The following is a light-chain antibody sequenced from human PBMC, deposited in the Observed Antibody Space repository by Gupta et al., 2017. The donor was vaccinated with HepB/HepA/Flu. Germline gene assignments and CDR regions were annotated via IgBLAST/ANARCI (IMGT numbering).Light chain of an antibody. CDR3: QQDNDWPRT. J-gene: IGKJ1*01. V-gene: IGKV3-15*01. CDR2: GRS. CDR1: QSVLSN. Sequence: EVVVTQSPATLSVSPGERATLACRASQSVLSNLAWYQQKPGQAPRLLIYGRSTRATGTPARFSGSGSGTEFTLTISSLQSEDFAVYYCQQDNDWPRTFGQGTKVEIK.